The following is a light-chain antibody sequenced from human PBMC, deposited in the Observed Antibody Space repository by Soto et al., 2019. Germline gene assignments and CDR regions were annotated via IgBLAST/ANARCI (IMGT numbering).Light chain of an antibody. CDR3: SSYTGSGTLYV. V-gene: IGLV2-14*01. J-gene: IGLJ1*01. Sequence: QSALTQPASVSGSPGQSITISCTGTSSDVGTYKYVSWYQQHPGKAPKLMIYDVSYRPSGVSDRFSGSKSGNAASLTISGLQAEDEADYYCSSYTGSGTLYVFGTGTKVTVL. CDR2: DVS. CDR1: SSDVGTYKY.